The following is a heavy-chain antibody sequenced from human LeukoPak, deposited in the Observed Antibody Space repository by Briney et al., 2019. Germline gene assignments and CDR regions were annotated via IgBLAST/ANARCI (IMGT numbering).Heavy chain of an antibody. CDR3: AREKNWNLGY. J-gene: IGHJ4*02. V-gene: IGHV1-69*04. CDR2: IIPILGIA. D-gene: IGHD1-1*01. Sequence: GXEWMGRIIPILGIANYAQKFQRRVTITADKSTSTAYMELSSLRSEDTAVYYCAREKNWNLGYWGQGTLVTVSS.